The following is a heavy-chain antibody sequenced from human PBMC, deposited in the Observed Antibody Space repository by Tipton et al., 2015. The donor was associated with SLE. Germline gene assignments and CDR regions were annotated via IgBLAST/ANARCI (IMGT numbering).Heavy chain of an antibody. D-gene: IGHD2-15*01. CDR1: RGFSSSGGYY. CDR3: AGLFGGSRAGDV. CDR2: IYNSGTT. V-gene: IGHV4-61*02. Sequence: TLSLTCTVSRGFSSSGGYYWTWVRQTAGKGLEWIGRIYNSGTTNYNPSFKSRVTMSVDASKNQISLTLGSVTAADTAVYYCAGLFGGSRAGDVWGRGILVAVSS. J-gene: IGHJ2*01.